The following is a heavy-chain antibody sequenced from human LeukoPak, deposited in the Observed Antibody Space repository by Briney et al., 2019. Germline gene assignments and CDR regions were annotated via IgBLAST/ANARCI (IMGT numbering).Heavy chain of an antibody. CDR1: GDTFTSYY. CDR2: INPNSGGT. J-gene: IGHJ6*03. V-gene: IGHV1-2*02. Sequence: ASVKVSCKASGDTFTSYYMHWVRQAPGQGLEWMGWINPNSGGTNYAQKFQGRVTMTRDTSISTAYMELSRLRSDDTAVYYCARDATVAGQYYYYYYYMDVWGKGTTVTISS. CDR3: ARDATVAGQYYYYYYYMDV. D-gene: IGHD6-19*01.